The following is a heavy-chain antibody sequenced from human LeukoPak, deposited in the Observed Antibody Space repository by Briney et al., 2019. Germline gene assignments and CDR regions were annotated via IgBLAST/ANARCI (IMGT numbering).Heavy chain of an antibody. CDR3: ARDRINSGSYREDY. V-gene: IGHV4-61*02. Sequence: PSQTLSLTCTVSGGSISSGSYYWSWIRQPAGKGLEWIGRTFTSGSTNYNPSLKSRVTISVDTSKNQCSLKLSSVTAADTAVYYCARDRINSGSYREDYWGQGTLVTASS. CDR1: GGSISSGSYY. D-gene: IGHD1-26*01. CDR2: TFTSGST. J-gene: IGHJ4*02.